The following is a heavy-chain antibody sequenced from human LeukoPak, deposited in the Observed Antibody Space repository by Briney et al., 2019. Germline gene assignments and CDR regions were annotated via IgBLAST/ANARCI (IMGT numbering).Heavy chain of an antibody. D-gene: IGHD1-14*01. Sequence: GGSLRLSCAASGFTFSSYAMNWVRQAPGKGLEWVSAISDSGGKTYYADSVKGRFTISRDNSKNTLYLQMNSLRGEDMAVYYCAKDRNHMTGDFDYWGQGTLVAVSS. V-gene: IGHV3-23*01. CDR3: AKDRNHMTGDFDY. CDR2: ISDSGGKT. J-gene: IGHJ4*02. CDR1: GFTFSSYA.